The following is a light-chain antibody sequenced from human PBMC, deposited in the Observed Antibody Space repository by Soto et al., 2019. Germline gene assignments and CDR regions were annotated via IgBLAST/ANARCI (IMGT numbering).Light chain of an antibody. J-gene: IGKJ1*01. V-gene: IGKV1-5*01. CDR2: DVS. CDR1: QSITTG. CDR3: QHYKMYSPWT. Sequence: DIQMTQSPSTLSAYVGDSVAITCRASQSITTGLAWYQQRPGKAPKLLIYDVSSLQSGVPSRFSGSGSGTEFTLTISSLQPDDFATYYCQHYKMYSPWTLGQGTKVDI.